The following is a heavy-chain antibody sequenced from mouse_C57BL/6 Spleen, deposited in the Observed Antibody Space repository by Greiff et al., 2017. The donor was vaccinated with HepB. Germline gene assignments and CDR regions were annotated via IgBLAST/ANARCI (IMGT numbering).Heavy chain of an antibody. CDR2: IYPGDGDT. D-gene: IGHD2-1*01. CDR1: GYAFSSYW. V-gene: IGHV1-80*01. Sequence: QVQLKESGAELVKPGASVKISCKASGYAFSSYWMNWVKQRPGKGLEWIGQIYPGDGDTNYNGKFKGKATLTADKSSSTAYMQLSSLTSEDSAVYFCARVYGNPAWFAYWGQGTLVTVSA. J-gene: IGHJ3*01. CDR3: ARVYGNPAWFAY.